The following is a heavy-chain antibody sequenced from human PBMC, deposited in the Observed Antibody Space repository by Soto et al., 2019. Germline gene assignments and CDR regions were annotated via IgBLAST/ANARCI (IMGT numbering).Heavy chain of an antibody. Sequence: QVQLVESGGGVVQPGRSLRLSCAASGFTFSSYAMHWVRQAPGKGLEWVAVISYDGSNKYYADSVKGRVTISRDNSKNTMYLQMNSLRAEDTAVYYCARDGPLVYYSYGMDVWGQGTTVTVSS. CDR2: ISYDGSNK. CDR1: GFTFSSYA. V-gene: IGHV3-30-3*01. CDR3: ARDGPLVYYSYGMDV. D-gene: IGHD2-8*02. J-gene: IGHJ6*02.